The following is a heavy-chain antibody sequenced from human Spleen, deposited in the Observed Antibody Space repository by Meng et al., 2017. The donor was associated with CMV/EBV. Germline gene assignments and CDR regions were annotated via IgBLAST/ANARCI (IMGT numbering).Heavy chain of an antibody. CDR2: FDPEDGET. V-gene: IGHV1-24*01. CDR1: GYNIIELS. D-gene: IGHD1-26*01. Sequence: ASVKVSCKVSGYNIIELSMQWVRQAPGKGLEWMGGFDPEDGETIFAQKFQGRVRLTEDTSTNTAYMELSSLRSEDTAVYYCARDHVASGSYYYYYGMDVWGQGTTVTVSS. J-gene: IGHJ6*02. CDR3: ARDHVASGSYYYYYGMDV.